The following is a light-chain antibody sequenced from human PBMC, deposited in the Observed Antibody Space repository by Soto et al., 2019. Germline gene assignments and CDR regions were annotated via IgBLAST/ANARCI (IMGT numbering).Light chain of an antibody. J-gene: IGLJ2*01. V-gene: IGLV1-40*01. Sequence: QSVLTQPPSVSGAPGLRVTISCTGSSSNIGADYDVHWYQQIPGKAPKLLIYSNNKRPSGVPDRFSGSKSGTSASLAITGLQAEDEADYYCAAWDDSLNGPVFGGGTKVTVL. CDR3: AAWDDSLNGPV. CDR2: SNN. CDR1: SSNIGADYD.